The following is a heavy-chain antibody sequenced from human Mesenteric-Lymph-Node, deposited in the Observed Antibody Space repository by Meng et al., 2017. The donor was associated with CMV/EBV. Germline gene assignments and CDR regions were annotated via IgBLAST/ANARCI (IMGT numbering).Heavy chain of an antibody. CDR1: GFTFSSYW. CDR2: IKQDGSEK. Sequence: GESLKISCAASGFTFSSYWMSWVRQAPGKGLEWVANIKQDGSEKYYVDSVKGRFTISRDNAKNSLYLQMNSLRAEDTAVYYCAREWVATGFDPWGQGTLVTVSS. V-gene: IGHV3-7*01. CDR3: AREWVATGFDP. J-gene: IGHJ5*02. D-gene: IGHD2-21*02.